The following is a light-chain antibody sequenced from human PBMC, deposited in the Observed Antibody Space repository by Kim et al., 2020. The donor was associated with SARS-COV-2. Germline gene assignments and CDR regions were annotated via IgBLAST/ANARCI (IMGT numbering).Light chain of an antibody. CDR3: QQSNASPWT. CDR2: KTS. Sequence: ASLGDRVTITCRASQSINNWLAWYQQKPETAPKMLIYKTSTLESGVPSRFSGSGSGTEFTLTISTLHPDDFATYYCQQSNASPWTFGQGTKVDIK. CDR1: QSINNW. J-gene: IGKJ1*01. V-gene: IGKV1-5*03.